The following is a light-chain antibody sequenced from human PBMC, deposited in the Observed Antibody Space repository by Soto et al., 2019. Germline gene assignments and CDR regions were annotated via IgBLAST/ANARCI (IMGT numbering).Light chain of an antibody. CDR2: WAS. V-gene: IGKV4-1*01. Sequence: PEDLTVSVGGRGAVIGRSSHSVIYTSNGKKYLAWYQQKPGQPPKLLIKWASTRESGVPDGFSGSGSETEFTLTISSLQAEDVAVYYCQQYYSSTITFGQGTRLEIK. CDR3: QQYYSSTIT. J-gene: IGKJ5*01. CDR1: HSVIYTSNGKKY.